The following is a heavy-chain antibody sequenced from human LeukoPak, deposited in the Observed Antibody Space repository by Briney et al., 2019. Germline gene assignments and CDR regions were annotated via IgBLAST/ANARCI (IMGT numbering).Heavy chain of an antibody. CDR1: GGTFSSYA. CDR3: ARDWYYDSSGYLDAFDI. V-gene: IGHV1-69*05. CDR2: IIPIFGTA. Sequence: SVKVSCKASGGTFSSYAISWVRQAPGQGLEWMGRIIPIFGTANYAQKFQGRVTITTDESTSTAYMELSSLRSEDTAVYYSARDWYYDSSGYLDAFDIWGQGTMVTVSS. J-gene: IGHJ3*02. D-gene: IGHD3-22*01.